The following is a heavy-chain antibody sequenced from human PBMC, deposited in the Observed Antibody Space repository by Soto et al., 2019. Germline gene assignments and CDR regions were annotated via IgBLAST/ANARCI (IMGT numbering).Heavy chain of an antibody. Sequence: PGGSLRLSCAASGFTFSSYSMNWVRQAPGKGLEWASSISSSSSYIYYADSVKGRFTISRDNAKNSLYLQMNSLRAEDTAVYYCARELPWDSSGSSLDYWGQGTLVTVSS. CDR1: GFTFSSYS. V-gene: IGHV3-21*01. D-gene: IGHD3-22*01. CDR3: ARELPWDSSGSSLDY. CDR2: ISSSSSYI. J-gene: IGHJ4*02.